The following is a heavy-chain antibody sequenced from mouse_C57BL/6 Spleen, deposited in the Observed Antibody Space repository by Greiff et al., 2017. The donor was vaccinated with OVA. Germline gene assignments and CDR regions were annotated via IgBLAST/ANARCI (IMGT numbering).Heavy chain of an antibody. Sequence: VQLQQSGPELVKPGASVKISCKASGYTFTDYYMNWVKQSHGKSLEWIGDINPNNGGTSYNQKFKGKATLTVDKSSSTAYMELRSLTSEDSAVYYCARKGIYDGYHWYFDVWGTGTTVTVSS. CDR1: GYTFTDYY. CDR2: INPNNGGT. D-gene: IGHD2-3*01. J-gene: IGHJ1*03. CDR3: ARKGIYDGYHWYFDV. V-gene: IGHV1-26*01.